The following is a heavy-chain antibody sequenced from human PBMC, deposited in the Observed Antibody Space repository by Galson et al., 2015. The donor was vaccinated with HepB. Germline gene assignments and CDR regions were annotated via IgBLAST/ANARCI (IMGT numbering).Heavy chain of an antibody. V-gene: IGHV3-74*01. Sequence: SLRLSCAASGFTFRNNYMHWVRQAPGKGLLWVSRISGDGTSTAYADSVKGRFSISRDNTKNTLYLQMNSLRDEDTAVYYCARGYSGSQGLDYWCQGILVSVSS. J-gene: IGHJ4*02. D-gene: IGHD5-12*01. CDR3: ARGYSGSQGLDY. CDR1: GFTFRNNY. CDR2: ISGDGTST.